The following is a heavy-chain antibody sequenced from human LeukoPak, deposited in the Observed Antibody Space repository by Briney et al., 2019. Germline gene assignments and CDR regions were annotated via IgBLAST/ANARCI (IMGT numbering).Heavy chain of an antibody. CDR1: GISLSNYA. CDR2: ISERGGST. D-gene: IGHD3-10*01. CDR3: AKRGVVIRGILVIGYHQEAYHYDF. Sequence: GGSLRLSCVVSGISLSNYAMTWVRQAPGKGLEWVSYISERGGSTTYADSVKGRFTISRGTSLNTLYLQMNNLRAEDTAVYFCAKRGVVIRGILVIGYHQEAYHYDFWGQGVLVTVSS. J-gene: IGHJ4*02. V-gene: IGHV3-23*01.